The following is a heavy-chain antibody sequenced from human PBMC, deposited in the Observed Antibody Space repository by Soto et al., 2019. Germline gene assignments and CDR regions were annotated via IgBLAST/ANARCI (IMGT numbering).Heavy chain of an antibody. CDR2: IGAYNGNT. D-gene: IGHD3-16*01. V-gene: IGHV1-18*01. J-gene: IGHJ4*02. Sequence: QVHLVQSGAEVKMPGASVKVSCKASGFTFTSYAFTWVRQAPGQGLEWMGWIGAYNGNTNYARNFRGRVTMTTDSSTSTVYIELGSLTSDDTAVYFCARDFTGWPPDGVDSWGQGTLVSVSA. CDR3: ARDFTGWPPDGVDS. CDR1: GFTFTSYA.